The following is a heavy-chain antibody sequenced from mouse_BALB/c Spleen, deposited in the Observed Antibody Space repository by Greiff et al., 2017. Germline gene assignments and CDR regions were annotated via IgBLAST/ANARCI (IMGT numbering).Heavy chain of an antibody. V-gene: IGHV3-8*02. CDR1: GDSITSGY. Sequence: EVKLQESGPSLVKPSQTLSLTCSVTGDSITSGYWNWIRKFPGNKLEYMGYISYSGSTYYNPSLKSRISITRDTSKNQYYLQLNSVTTEDTATYYCARFIANSYAMDYWGQGTSVTVSS. D-gene: IGHD4-1*01. CDR2: ISYSGST. J-gene: IGHJ4*01. CDR3: ARFIANSYAMDY.